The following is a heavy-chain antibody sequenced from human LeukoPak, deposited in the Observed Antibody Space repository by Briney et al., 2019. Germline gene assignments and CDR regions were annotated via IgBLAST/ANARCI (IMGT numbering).Heavy chain of an antibody. CDR1: GGSISSYY. Sequence: PSETLSLTCTVSGGSISSYYRSWIRQPAGKGLEWIGRIYTSGSTNYNPSLKSRVTMSVDTSKNQFSLKLSSVTAADTAVYYCARDKYTYCGGDCYYFSYWGQGTLVTVSS. J-gene: IGHJ4*02. CDR2: IYTSGST. D-gene: IGHD2-21*02. CDR3: ARDKYTYCGGDCYYFSY. V-gene: IGHV4-4*07.